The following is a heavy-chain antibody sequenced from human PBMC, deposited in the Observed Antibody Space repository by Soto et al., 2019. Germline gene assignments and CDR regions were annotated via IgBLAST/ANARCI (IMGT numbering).Heavy chain of an antibody. J-gene: IGHJ6*03. CDR2: ISWNSGSI. Sequence: GGSLRLSCVASGFTFDDYAMHWVRQAPGKGLEWVSGISWNSGSIGYADSVKGRFTISRDNAKNSLYLQMNSLRAEDAALYYCAKVRAPRYYYYMDVWGKGTTVTVSS. D-gene: IGHD6-6*01. CDR1: GFTFDDYA. V-gene: IGHV3-9*01. CDR3: AKVRAPRYYYYMDV.